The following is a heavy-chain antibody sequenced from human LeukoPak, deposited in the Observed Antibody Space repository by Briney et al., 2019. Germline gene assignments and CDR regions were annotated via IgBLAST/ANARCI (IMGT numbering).Heavy chain of an antibody. V-gene: IGHV1-18*04. J-gene: IGHJ4*02. D-gene: IGHD4-17*01. CDR3: ARRADGDYYFDY. CDR2: ISAYNGNT. CDR1: GYTFNGYY. Sequence: ASVKVSCKSSGYTFNGYYMHWVRQAPGQGLEWMGWISAYNGNTNYAQKLQGRVTMTTDTSTSTAYMELRSLRSDGTAVYYCARRADGDYYFDYWGQGTLVTVSS.